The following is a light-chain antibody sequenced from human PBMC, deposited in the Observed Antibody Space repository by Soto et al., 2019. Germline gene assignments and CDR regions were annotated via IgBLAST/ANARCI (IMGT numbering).Light chain of an antibody. V-gene: IGKV1-9*01. J-gene: IGKJ2*01. CDR3: QQLNSYPPYT. CDR2: AAS. Sequence: DIQLTQSPSFLSASVGDRVTITCRASQGISSYLAWYQQKPGKAPKLLIYAASTLQSGVPSRFSGSESGTEFTLPTSRLQPGDYAANYCQQLNSYPPYTFGQGTKLEIK. CDR1: QGISSY.